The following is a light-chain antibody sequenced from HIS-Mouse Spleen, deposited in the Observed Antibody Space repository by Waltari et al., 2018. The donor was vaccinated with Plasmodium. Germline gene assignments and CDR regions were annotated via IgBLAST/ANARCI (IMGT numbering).Light chain of an antibody. J-gene: IGLJ3*02. V-gene: IGLV4-69*01. CDR1: RGHSSYA. Sequence: QLVLTQSPSASASLGASVKLTCTISRGHSSYAIACHPQQPEKGPRYLMKLNSDGSHSKGDGIPDRFSGSSSGAERYLTISSLQSEDEADYYCQTWGTGIRVFGGGTKLTVL. CDR3: QTWGTGIRV. CDR2: LNSDGSH.